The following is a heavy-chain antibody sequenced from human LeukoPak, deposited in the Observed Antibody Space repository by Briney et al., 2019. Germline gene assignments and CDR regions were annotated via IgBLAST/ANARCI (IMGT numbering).Heavy chain of an antibody. CDR1: GFTFTTYW. CDR2: INQDGSEK. J-gene: IGHJ4*02. CDR3: ARDSARTYYYDSSGYYS. V-gene: IGHV3-7*01. D-gene: IGHD3-22*01. Sequence: GESLRLSCAASGFTFTTYWMTWVRQAPGKGLEWVANINQDGSEKYFVDSVKGRFTISRDNSKNTLYLEMNSLRAEDKAVYYCARDSARTYYYDSSGYYSWGQGTLVTVSS.